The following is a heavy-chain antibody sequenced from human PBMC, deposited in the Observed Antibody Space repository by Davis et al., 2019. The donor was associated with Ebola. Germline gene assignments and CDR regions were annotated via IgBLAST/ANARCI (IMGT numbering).Heavy chain of an antibody. D-gene: IGHD3-3*01. CDR1: GFTFSSYS. Sequence: GESLKISCAASGFTFSSYSMNWVRQAPGKGLEWVSSISSSSSYIYYADSVKGRFTISRDNSKNTLYLEMNSLRAEDTAVYYCARELLDFWSGFEYWGQGTLVTVSS. J-gene: IGHJ4*02. CDR2: ISSSSSYI. CDR3: ARELLDFWSGFEY. V-gene: IGHV3-21*01.